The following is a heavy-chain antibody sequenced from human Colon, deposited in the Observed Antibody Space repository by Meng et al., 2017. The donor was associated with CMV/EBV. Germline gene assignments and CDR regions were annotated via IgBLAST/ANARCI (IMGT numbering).Heavy chain of an antibody. CDR1: GYTFTSKA. V-gene: IGHV1-8*01. J-gene: IGHJ4*02. CDR2: MKPNSGDT. Sequence: SGTGSCKASGYTFTSKAINWVRQATGQGLEWMGWMKPNSGDTGYAPNFQGRITMTRNTSINTAYMELRSLTNEDTAIYYCARGIPDFWGQGTLVTVSS. D-gene: IGHD3/OR15-3a*01. CDR3: ARGIPDF.